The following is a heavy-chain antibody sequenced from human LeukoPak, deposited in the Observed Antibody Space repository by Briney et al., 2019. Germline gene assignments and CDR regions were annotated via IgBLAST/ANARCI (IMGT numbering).Heavy chain of an antibody. CDR2: ISSSSNTM. Sequence: GGSLRLSCAASGFTFSSYSMNWVRQAPGKGLEWVSYISSSSNTMYYGDSVKGRFTISRDNAKNSLYLQMNSLRAEDTAVYYCARRRGYSGYDPIPNDYWGQGTLVTVSS. J-gene: IGHJ4*02. V-gene: IGHV3-48*04. CDR1: GFTFSSYS. D-gene: IGHD5-12*01. CDR3: ARRRGYSGYDPIPNDY.